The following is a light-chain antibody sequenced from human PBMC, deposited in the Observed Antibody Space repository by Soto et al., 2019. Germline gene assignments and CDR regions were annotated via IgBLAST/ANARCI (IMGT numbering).Light chain of an antibody. CDR3: ATWDSALTAVV. Sequence: QSVLTQPPSVSAAPGQKVTISCSGSSSNIGNNYVSWYRQLPGTVPKVLIYDNNKRPSGIPDRFSGSKSDTSATLDITGLPTGDEADYYCATWDSALTAVVFGGGTKLTVL. V-gene: IGLV1-51*01. CDR1: SSNIGNNY. J-gene: IGLJ3*02. CDR2: DNN.